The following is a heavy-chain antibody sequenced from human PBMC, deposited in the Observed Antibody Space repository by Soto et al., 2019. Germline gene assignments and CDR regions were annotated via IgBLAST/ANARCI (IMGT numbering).Heavy chain of an antibody. V-gene: IGHV3-7*03. CDR1: GFTFSHYW. Sequence: GGSLTLSCAASGFTFSHYWMSWVRQAPGKGLEWVAFVDQDGGETHYADSVKGRFTVSRDNAKSLVFLEMESVRVEDTAIYCGARTILILYFENWGQGTQVTV. CDR3: ARTILILYFEN. D-gene: IGHD3-3*02. CDR2: VDQDGGET. J-gene: IGHJ4*02.